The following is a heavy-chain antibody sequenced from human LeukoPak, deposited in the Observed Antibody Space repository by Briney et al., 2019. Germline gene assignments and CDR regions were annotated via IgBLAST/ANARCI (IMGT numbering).Heavy chain of an antibody. CDR1: DFTFSTYA. J-gene: IGHJ5*02. Sequence: PWGSLRLSCAASDFTFSTYAMSWVRQAPGKGLEWVSTIRGGGDATYYADSVKGRFTISRDNSKNTLYLQMNSLRAEDTAVYYCAKEGYDILTGYYWFDPWGQGTLVTVSS. D-gene: IGHD3-9*01. V-gene: IGHV3-23*01. CDR3: AKEGYDILTGYYWFDP. CDR2: IRGGGDAT.